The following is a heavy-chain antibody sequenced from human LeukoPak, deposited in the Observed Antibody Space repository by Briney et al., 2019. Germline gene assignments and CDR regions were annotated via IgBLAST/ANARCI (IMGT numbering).Heavy chain of an antibody. D-gene: IGHD6-19*01. CDR1: GYTFSSYG. J-gene: IGHJ4*02. CDR3: ARVAPHRQLSSGWYYFDY. CDR2: ISGYNGNT. V-gene: IGHV1-18*01. Sequence: ASLKVSCKASGYTFSSYGISWVRQAPGQGLEWMGWISGYNGNTKYAQRVQGRVTMTTDTSTNTAYMELRSLRSDDTAVYSCARVAPHRQLSSGWYYFDYWGQGTLVTVSS.